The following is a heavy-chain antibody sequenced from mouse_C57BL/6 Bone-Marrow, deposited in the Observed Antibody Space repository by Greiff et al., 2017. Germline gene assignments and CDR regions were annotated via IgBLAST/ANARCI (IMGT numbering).Heavy chain of an antibody. J-gene: IGHJ2*01. CDR3: ARSGREWLPPDY. V-gene: IGHV1-81*01. CDR2: IYPRSGNT. Sequence: QVQLQQSGAELARPGASVKLSCKASGYTFTSYGISWVKQRTGQGLEWIGEIYPRSGNTYYNEKFKGKATLTADKSSSTAYMELRSLTSEDSAVYFCARSGREWLPPDYGGQGTTLTVSS. CDR1: GYTFTSYG. D-gene: IGHD2-2*01.